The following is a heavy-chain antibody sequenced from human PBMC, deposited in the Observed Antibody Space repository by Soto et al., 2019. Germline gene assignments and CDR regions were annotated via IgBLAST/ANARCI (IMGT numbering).Heavy chain of an antibody. CDR2: IIPIFGTA. Sequence: ASVKVSCKASGGTFSSYAISWVRQAPGQGLEWMGGIIPIFGTANYAQKFQGRVTITADESTSTAYMELSSLRSEDTAVYYCARDGDSGYDFDYWGQGTLVTVSS. D-gene: IGHD5-12*01. V-gene: IGHV1-69*13. CDR1: GGTFSSYA. CDR3: ARDGDSGYDFDY. J-gene: IGHJ4*02.